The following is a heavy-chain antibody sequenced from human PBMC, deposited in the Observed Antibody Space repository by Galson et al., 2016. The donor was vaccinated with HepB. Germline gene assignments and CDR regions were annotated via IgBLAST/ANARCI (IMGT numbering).Heavy chain of an antibody. J-gene: IGHJ2*01. CDR1: GYSFTTYW. CDR2: IYPGDSDT. CDR3: ARLPEDWYFDL. Sequence: QSGAEVKKPGESLKNSCKGSGYSFTTYWIGWVRQMPGKGLEWMGIIYPGDSDTRYSPSFQGQVTISADKSITTAYLQWRSLKASDTAIYYCARLPEDWYFDLWGRGTLVTVSS. V-gene: IGHV5-51*03. D-gene: IGHD1-14*01.